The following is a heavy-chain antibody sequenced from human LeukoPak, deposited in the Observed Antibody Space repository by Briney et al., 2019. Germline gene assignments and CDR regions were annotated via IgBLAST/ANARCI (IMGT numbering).Heavy chain of an antibody. Sequence: GGSLRLSCAASGFTFSTYIMNWVRQAPGKGREWVSYISSTSNTIYYADSVKGRFTISRDNAKNSLFLQMDGLRAEDTAVYYCARVYCSGGACNRYFFDFWGQGTLVTVSS. D-gene: IGHD2-15*01. CDR2: ISSTSNTI. CDR1: GFTFSTYI. CDR3: ARVYCSGGACNRYFFDF. V-gene: IGHV3-48*01. J-gene: IGHJ4*02.